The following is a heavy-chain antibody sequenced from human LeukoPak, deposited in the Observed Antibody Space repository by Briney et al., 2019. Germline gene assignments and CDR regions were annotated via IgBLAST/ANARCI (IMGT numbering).Heavy chain of an antibody. CDR2: TYYRSKWYN. V-gene: IGHV6-1*01. CDR1: GDSVSSNSAA. J-gene: IGHJ3*02. Sequence: SQTLSLTCAISGDSVSSNSAAWNWIRQSPSRGLEWPGRTYYRSKWYNDYAVSVKSRITINPDTSKNQFFLQVKSVTPEDTAVYYCARDSYVNDAFDIWGQGTMVTVSS. D-gene: IGHD1-26*01. CDR3: ARDSYVNDAFDI.